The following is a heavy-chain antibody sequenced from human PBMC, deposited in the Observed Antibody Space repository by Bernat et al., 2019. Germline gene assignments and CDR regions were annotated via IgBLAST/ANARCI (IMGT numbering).Heavy chain of an antibody. CDR2: IKQDGSEK. D-gene: IGHD6-13*01. Sequence: EVQLVESGGGLVQSGGSLRLSCAASGFTFSSSWMTWVRQAPGKGLEWVANIKQDGSEKCYVDSVKGRITISRDNAKNSLYLQMNSLRAEDTAVYYCATSMAAAGNDWGQGTLVTVSS. CDR3: ATSMAAAGND. V-gene: IGHV3-7*03. J-gene: IGHJ4*02. CDR1: GFTFSSSW.